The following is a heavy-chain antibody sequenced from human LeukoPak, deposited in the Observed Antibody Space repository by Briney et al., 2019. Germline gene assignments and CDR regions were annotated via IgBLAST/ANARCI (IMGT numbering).Heavy chain of an antibody. Sequence: PSETLSLPCTVSGGSISSYYWSWIRQPPGKGLEWIGYIYYSGSTNYNPSLKSRVTISVDTSKNQFSLKLSSVTAADTAVYYCARTRDVDNFDYWGQGTLVTVSS. J-gene: IGHJ4*02. V-gene: IGHV4-59*01. CDR3: ARTRDVDNFDY. D-gene: IGHD5-12*01. CDR1: GGSISSYY. CDR2: IYYSGST.